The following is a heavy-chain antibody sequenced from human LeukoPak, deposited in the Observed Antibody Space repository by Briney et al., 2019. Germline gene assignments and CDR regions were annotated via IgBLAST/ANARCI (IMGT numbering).Heavy chain of an antibody. V-gene: IGHV4-61*02. Sequence: SETLSLTCTVSGGSISSGSYYWSWIRQPAGKGLEWIGRIYTSGSTNYNPSLKSRVTISVDTSKNQFSLKLSSVTAADTAVYYCAREDYCSSTSCHSYYYYYMDVWGKGTTVTVSS. CDR2: IYTSGST. CDR1: GGSISSGSYY. J-gene: IGHJ6*03. CDR3: AREDYCSSTSCHSYYYYYMDV. D-gene: IGHD2-2*01.